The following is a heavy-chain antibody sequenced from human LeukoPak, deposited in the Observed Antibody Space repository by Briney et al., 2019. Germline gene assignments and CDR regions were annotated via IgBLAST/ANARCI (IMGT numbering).Heavy chain of an antibody. CDR1: GYTFTGYY. Sequence: ASVKVSCKASGYTFTGYYMHWVRQAPGQGLEWRGWINPNSGGTNYAQKFQGRVTMTRDTSISTAYMELSRLRSDDTAVYYCARMRLDSIVVVPAAYPDAFDIWGQGTMVTVSS. CDR3: ARMRLDSIVVVPAAYPDAFDI. CDR2: INPNSGGT. D-gene: IGHD2-2*01. V-gene: IGHV1-2*02. J-gene: IGHJ3*02.